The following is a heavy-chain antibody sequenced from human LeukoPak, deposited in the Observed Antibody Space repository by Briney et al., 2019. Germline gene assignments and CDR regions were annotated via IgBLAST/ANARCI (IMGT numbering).Heavy chain of an antibody. D-gene: IGHD6-19*01. J-gene: IGHJ4*02. CDR1: GFYFRDHW. CDR3: VKNNGWFHLAQ. Sequence: GGSLRLSCAASGFYFRDHWMDWVRQAPGKGLEWVGHIKTDGSETYYLDSLKGRISISRDNTNNALYLQMNSLRVEDTAIYYCVKNNGWFHLAQWGQGTLVTVSS. CDR2: IKTDGSET. V-gene: IGHV3-7*03.